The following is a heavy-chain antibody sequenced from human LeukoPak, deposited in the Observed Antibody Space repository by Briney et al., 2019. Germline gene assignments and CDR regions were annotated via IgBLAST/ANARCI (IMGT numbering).Heavy chain of an antibody. D-gene: IGHD3-3*01. CDR1: GGTFSSYT. V-gene: IGHV1-69*02. CDR3: ARGVRDGFWSGYRFDY. J-gene: IGHJ4*02. Sequence: ASVKVSCKASGGTFSSYTISWVRQAPGQGLEWMGRIIPILGIANYAQKFQGRVTITADKSTSTAYMELSSLRSEDTAVYYCARGVRDGFWSGYRFDYWGQGTLVTVSS. CDR2: IIPILGIA.